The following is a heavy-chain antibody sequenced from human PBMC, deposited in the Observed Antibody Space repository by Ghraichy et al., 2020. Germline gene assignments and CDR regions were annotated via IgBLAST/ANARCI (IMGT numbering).Heavy chain of an antibody. CDR1: GFSFSTYS. Sequence: GESLNISCAASGFSFSTYSMNWVRQPPGKGLEWLSSTDSTSSYIFYADSVKSRFTISRDNAKNSLYLQMNSLTAEDTAVYYCARGVDTPMAVGMDVWGQGTTVTVSS. V-gene: IGHV3-21*01. D-gene: IGHD5-18*01. CDR2: TDSTSSYI. J-gene: IGHJ6*02. CDR3: ARGVDTPMAVGMDV.